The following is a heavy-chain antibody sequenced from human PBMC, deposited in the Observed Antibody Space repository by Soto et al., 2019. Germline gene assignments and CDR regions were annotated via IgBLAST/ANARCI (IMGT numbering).Heavy chain of an antibody. V-gene: IGHV3-23*01. CDR1: GFTFSSYA. Sequence: GGSLRLSCAASGFTFSSYAMSWVRQATGKGLEWVSAISGSGGSTYYADSVKGRFTISRDNSKNTLYLQMNSLRAEDTAVYYCESGATRYYYYGMDVWGQGTTVTVSS. CDR3: ESGATRYYYYGMDV. D-gene: IGHD1-26*01. J-gene: IGHJ6*02. CDR2: ISGSGGST.